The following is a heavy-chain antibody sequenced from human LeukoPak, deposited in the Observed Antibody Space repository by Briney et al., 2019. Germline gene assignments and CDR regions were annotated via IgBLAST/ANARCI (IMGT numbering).Heavy chain of an antibody. Sequence: GASVKVPCKPSGYTFPSYVINGVQQPTGKGLAGMGWMNLNSGNTGYAQKFQGRVTMTRNTSLSTAYMELSSLRSEDTAVYYCARSPVVVVGNYYYGLDVWGQGTTVTVSS. CDR1: GYTFPSYV. D-gene: IGHD2-15*01. J-gene: IGHJ6*02. CDR3: ARSPVVVVGNYYYGLDV. V-gene: IGHV1-8*01. CDR2: MNLNSGNT.